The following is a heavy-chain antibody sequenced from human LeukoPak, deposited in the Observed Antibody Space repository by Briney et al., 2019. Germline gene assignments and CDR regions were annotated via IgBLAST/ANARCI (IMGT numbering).Heavy chain of an antibody. J-gene: IGHJ4*02. CDR3: ARRGGYGDYGLLRFDY. Sequence: GGSLRLSCAASGFTFNTYTINWVPQAPRKGLECVSGINWNGGSTGYADSVKRRFTISRDNAKNSLYLQMNSLRAEDTDLYYCARRGGYGDYGLLRFDYWGQGTLVTVSS. CDR1: GFTFNTYT. CDR2: INWNGGST. D-gene: IGHD4-17*01. V-gene: IGHV3-20*04.